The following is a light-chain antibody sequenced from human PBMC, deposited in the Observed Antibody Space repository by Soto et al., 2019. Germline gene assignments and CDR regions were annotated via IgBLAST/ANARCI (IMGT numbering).Light chain of an antibody. CDR2: DAS. CDR3: QQFDKLPLT. V-gene: IGKV1-33*01. J-gene: IGKJ4*01. Sequence: DIQMTQSLSSLSASVGDRVTITCQASQDINNSLNWYQQRPGEAPKLLVYDASILEAGVPSRFSGRGVGTTFTLTISSLQPEDLATYFCQQFDKLPLTFGGGTKLELK. CDR1: QDINNS.